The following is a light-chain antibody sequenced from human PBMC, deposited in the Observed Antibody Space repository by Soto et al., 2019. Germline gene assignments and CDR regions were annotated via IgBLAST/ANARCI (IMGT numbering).Light chain of an antibody. CDR1: SSNIGAGYD. J-gene: IGLJ2*01. CDR2: GNS. V-gene: IGLV1-40*01. Sequence: QSVLTQPPSVSGAPGQRVTISCTGSSSNIGAGYDVHWYQQLPGTAPKLLIYGNSNRPSGVPDRFSGSKSGTSASLAITGLKAEDEADYHCQSYDSSLSGSVFGGGNKLTVL. CDR3: QSYDSSLSGSV.